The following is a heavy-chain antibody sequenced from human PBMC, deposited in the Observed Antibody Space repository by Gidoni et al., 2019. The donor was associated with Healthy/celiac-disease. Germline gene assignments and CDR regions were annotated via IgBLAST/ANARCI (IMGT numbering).Heavy chain of an antibody. Sequence: QVQLVQSGAEVKKPGASVKVSCKASGYTFTGDYMHWVRQAPGQGLGWMGWINPNSGGTNYAQKFQGRVTMTRDTSISKAYMELSRLRSDDTAVYYCASEDWSGYSYFDYWGQGTLVTVSS. V-gene: IGHV1-2*02. J-gene: IGHJ4*02. CDR3: ASEDWSGYSYFDY. CDR1: GYTFTGDY. D-gene: IGHD3-3*01. CDR2: INPNSGGT.